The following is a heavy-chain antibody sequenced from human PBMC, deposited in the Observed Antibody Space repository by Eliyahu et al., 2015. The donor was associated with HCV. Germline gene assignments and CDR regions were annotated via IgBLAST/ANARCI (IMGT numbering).Heavy chain of an antibody. D-gene: IGHD3-9*01. V-gene: IGHV3-33*01. CDR1: GFTFSXDG. J-gene: IGHJ6*02. CDR2: XWSDGNNK. Sequence: QVQLVESGGGVVQPGRSLRLSCAASGFTFSXDGMHWVRQXPGKGLEWVAVXWSDGNNKAHADAVKGRFXISRDNSKNTLFLQMNSLRAEDTAVYYCARWVDGGMDVWGQGTTVTVSS. CDR3: ARWVDGGMDV.